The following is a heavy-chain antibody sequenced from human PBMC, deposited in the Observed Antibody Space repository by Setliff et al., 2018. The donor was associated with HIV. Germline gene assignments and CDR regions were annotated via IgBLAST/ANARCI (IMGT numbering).Heavy chain of an antibody. D-gene: IGHD2-21*01. J-gene: IGHJ4*02. V-gene: IGHV4-34*01. Sequence: LSLTCAVYGGPFSGNYWSWIRQPPGKGLEWIGEINHSGKTNYNPSLKSRVTISVDTSKNAVYLQMNSLTAEDTALYYCVRDLARVIAHWGQGTLVTAPQ. CDR2: INHSGKT. CDR3: VRDLARVIAH. CDR1: GGPFSGNY.